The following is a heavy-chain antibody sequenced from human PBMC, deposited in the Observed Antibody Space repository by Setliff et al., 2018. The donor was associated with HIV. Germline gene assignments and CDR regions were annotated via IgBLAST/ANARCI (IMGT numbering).Heavy chain of an antibody. D-gene: IGHD3-16*01. V-gene: IGHV1-18*01. CDR3: ARALGINPHGWFDP. CDR1: GYTFSSYG. CDR2: ISAYNDNT. J-gene: IGHJ5*02. Sequence: VASVKVSCKASGYTFSSYGVSWVRQAPGQGLEWMGWISAYNDNTNYAQKLQGRVTMTTDTSTSTAYMELRSLRSDDTAVYYCARALGINPHGWFDPWGQGTLVTVSS.